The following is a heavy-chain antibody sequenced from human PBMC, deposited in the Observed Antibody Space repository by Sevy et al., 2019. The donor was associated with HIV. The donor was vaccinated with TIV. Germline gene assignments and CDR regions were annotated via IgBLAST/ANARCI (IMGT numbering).Heavy chain of an antibody. CDR1: GDSVSSNSAA. J-gene: IGHJ6*02. V-gene: IGHV6-1*01. CDR2: TYYRSKWYN. D-gene: IGHD4-17*01. Sequence: KQSQTLSLTCAISGDSVSSNSAAWNWIRQSPSRGLEWLGRTYYRSKWYNDYAVSVKSRITINPDTSKNQFSLQLNSVTPEDTAVYYCARVSLGAYGGNSGYYGMDVWGQGTTVTVSS. CDR3: ARVSLGAYGGNSGYYGMDV.